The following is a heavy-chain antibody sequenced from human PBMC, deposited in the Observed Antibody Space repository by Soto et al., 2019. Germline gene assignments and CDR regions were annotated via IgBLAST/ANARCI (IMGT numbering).Heavy chain of an antibody. CDR3: ARQSSYSSGWYHRGPIDY. CDR1: GFTFSDYY. J-gene: IGHJ4*02. D-gene: IGHD6-19*01. CDR2: ISSSGSTI. Sequence: GGSLRLSXAASGFTFSDYYMSWIRQAPGKGLGWVSYISSSGSTIYYADSVKGRFTISRDNAKNSLYLQMNSLRAEDTDVYYCARQSSYSSGWYHRGPIDYWGQGTLVTVSS. V-gene: IGHV3-11*01.